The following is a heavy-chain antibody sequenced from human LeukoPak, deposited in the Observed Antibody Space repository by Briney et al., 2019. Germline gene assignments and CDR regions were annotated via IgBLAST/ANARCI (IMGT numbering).Heavy chain of an antibody. CDR1: GGTFSSYA. Sequence: SVKVSCKASGGTFSSYAISWVRQAPGQGLEWMGGIIPIFGTANYAQKFQGRVTITADESTSTAYMELSSLRSEDTAVYYCASVYCSGGSCYSRPLSYYYYGMDVWGQGTTVTVSS. CDR2: IIPIFGTA. CDR3: ASVYCSGGSCYSRPLSYYYYGMDV. D-gene: IGHD2-15*01. J-gene: IGHJ6*02. V-gene: IGHV1-69*13.